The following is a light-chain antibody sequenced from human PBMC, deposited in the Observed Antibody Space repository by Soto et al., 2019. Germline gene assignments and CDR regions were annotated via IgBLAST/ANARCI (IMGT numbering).Light chain of an antibody. Sequence: QSALAQPSSVSGSPGQSITISCTGTSTDVGGYDFVSWYQHHPGRAPKLIVSEVSHRPSGVSNRFSGSKSGNTASLTISGLQSEDEADYYCISYIRDVVRYVFGNGTTVTVL. CDR2: EVS. CDR3: ISYIRDVVRYV. CDR1: STDVGGYDF. J-gene: IGLJ1*01. V-gene: IGLV2-14*01.